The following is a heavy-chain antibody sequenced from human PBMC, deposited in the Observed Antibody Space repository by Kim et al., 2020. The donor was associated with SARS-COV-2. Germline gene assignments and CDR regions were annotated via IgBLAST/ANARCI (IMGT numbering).Heavy chain of an antibody. V-gene: IGHV3-53*01. CDR2: ISSGGDT. CDR1: GFTVSRNY. D-gene: IGHD3-10*01. CDR3: ARGGAPGFSRVPFNT. Sequence: GGSLRLSCAVSGFTVSRNYVSWVRQAPGKGLEWVSTISSGGDTNSADSVKGRFTISRDNSKNTLFLQMNNLRVEDTARYYCARGGAPGFSRVPFNTWGQG. J-gene: IGHJ5*02.